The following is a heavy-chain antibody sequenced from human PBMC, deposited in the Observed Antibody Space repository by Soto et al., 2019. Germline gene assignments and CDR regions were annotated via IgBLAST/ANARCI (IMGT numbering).Heavy chain of an antibody. CDR2: IYYSGTT. V-gene: IGHV4-28*01. D-gene: IGHD1-26*01. CDR1: GYSISSSNW. Sequence: QVQLPQSGPGLVKPSDTLSLTCAVSGYSISSSNWWGWIRQPPGQGLDWIGYIYYSGTTYYNPSLKSRAPMSVDTSKHQFSVKLTSVTAVDTAVYYCASREIQGPIDYWGQGTLVTVSS. CDR3: ASREIQGPIDY. J-gene: IGHJ4*02.